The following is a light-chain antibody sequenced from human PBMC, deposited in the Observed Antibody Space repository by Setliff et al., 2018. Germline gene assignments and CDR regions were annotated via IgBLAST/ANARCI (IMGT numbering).Light chain of an antibody. CDR2: SNS. CDR3: SSYAGSLYV. Sequence: QSVLTQPPSASGTPGQRVTISCSGSDSNIGTNTVNWYQQLPGTAPKLLIYSNSQRPSGVPDRFSGFRSGTSASLAISGLQSEDEADYYCSSYAGSLYVFGTGTKVTVL. V-gene: IGLV1-44*01. J-gene: IGLJ1*01. CDR1: DSNIGTNT.